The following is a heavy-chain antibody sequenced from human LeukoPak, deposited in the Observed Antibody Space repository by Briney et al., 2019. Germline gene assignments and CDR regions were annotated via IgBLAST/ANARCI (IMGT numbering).Heavy chain of an antibody. CDR2: IYYSGST. D-gene: IGHD6-13*01. CDR1: GPSLSSGGYY. J-gene: IGHJ3*02. CDR3: ASNRPSQQLVLAFDI. Sequence: KASQSLSLACTVSGPSLSSGGYYSGWLRQPPGKGLQGFGDIYYSGSTYYNPSLKSRVTISVDTSKNQFSLKLSSVTAADTAVYYCASNRPSQQLVLAFDIWGQGTMVTVSS. V-gene: IGHV4-30-4*01.